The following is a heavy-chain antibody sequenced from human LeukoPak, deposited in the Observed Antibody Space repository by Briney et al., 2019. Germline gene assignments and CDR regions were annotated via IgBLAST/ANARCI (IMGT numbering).Heavy chain of an antibody. J-gene: IGHJ6*03. CDR3: ARGLTYYYDSSGYLFSAYYYMDV. CDR1: GGSFTDYY. V-gene: IGHV4-34*01. Sequence: SETLSLTCAVHGGSFTDYYWSWIRQSPGKGLEWIGEINHSGTINYNPSLKSRVTISVDTSKNQFPLTLSSVTAADTALYYCARGLTYYYDSSGYLFSAYYYMDVWGEGTTVTVSS. D-gene: IGHD3-22*01. CDR2: INHSGTI.